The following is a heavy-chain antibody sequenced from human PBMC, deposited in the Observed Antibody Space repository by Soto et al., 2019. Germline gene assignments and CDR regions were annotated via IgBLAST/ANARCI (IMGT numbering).Heavy chain of an antibody. CDR2: IMPVFATP. Sequence: QVQLVQSGAEVKKPGSSVKVSCKASGGTFSTSAISWVRQAPGQGLEWVGGIMPVFATPDYAQKFQGRVTITADESPTTAYLELNSLRTDDTAVYYCARDKDRQQLGGNYYYILDVWGQGTAITVSS. CDR3: ARDKDRQQLGGNYYYILDV. D-gene: IGHD3-3*02. J-gene: IGHJ6*02. V-gene: IGHV1-69*12. CDR1: GGTFSTSA.